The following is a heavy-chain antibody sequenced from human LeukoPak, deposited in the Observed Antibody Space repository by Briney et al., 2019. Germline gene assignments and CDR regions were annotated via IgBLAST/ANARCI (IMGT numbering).Heavy chain of an antibody. D-gene: IGHD5-24*01. CDR3: ATMPGGMATQSDY. V-gene: IGHV4-59*08. Sequence: SQTLSLTCTVSGGSISSYYWSWIQQPPGKGLEWIGYIYYSGSTNYNPSLKSRVTISVDTSKNQFSLKLSSVTAADTAVYYCATMPGGMATQSDYWGQGTLVTVSS. CDR1: GGSISSYY. CDR2: IYYSGST. J-gene: IGHJ4*02.